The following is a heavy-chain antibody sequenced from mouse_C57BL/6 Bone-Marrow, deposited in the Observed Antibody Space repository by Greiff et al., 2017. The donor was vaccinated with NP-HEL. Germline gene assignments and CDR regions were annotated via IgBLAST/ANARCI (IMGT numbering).Heavy chain of an antibody. D-gene: IGHD2-4*01. CDR3: ARSIYYDYADDPFYAMDY. CDR1: GFTFTDNY. V-gene: IGHV7-3*01. Sequence: EVNVVESGGGLVQPGGSLSLSCAASGFTFTDNYMSWVRQPPGKALEWLGFIRHKANGYTTEYSATVKGRFTISSYNSQSILYLPMNALRAEDSATYYCARSIYYDYADDPFYAMDYWGQGTSVTVSS. J-gene: IGHJ4*01. CDR2: IRHKANGYTT.